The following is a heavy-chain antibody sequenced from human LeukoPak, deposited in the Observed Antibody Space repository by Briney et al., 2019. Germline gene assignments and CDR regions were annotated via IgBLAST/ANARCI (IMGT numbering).Heavy chain of an antibody. Sequence: PSQTLSLTCTVSGGSISSGSYYWSWIRQPAGKGLEWIGRIYTSGSTNYNPSLKSRVTISVDTSKNQFSLKLSSVTAADTAVYYCATGEYYFDYWGQGTLVTVSS. D-gene: IGHD3-10*01. CDR3: ATGEYYFDY. V-gene: IGHV4-61*02. CDR2: IYTSGST. J-gene: IGHJ4*02. CDR1: GGSISSGSYY.